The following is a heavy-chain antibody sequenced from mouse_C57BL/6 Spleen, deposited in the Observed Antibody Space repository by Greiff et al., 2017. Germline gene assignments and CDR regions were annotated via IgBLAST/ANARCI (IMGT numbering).Heavy chain of an antibody. D-gene: IGHD2-4*01. CDR3: ARGDYDYEGDFDY. CDR2: IYPGSGNT. J-gene: IGHJ2*01. Sequence: VQLQQSGPELVKPGASVKISCKASGYSFTSYYIHWVKQRPGQGLEWIGWIYPGSGNTKYNEKFKGKATLTADTSSSTAYMQLSSLTSEDSAVYYCARGDYDYEGDFDYGGQGTTLTVSS. CDR1: GYSFTSYY. V-gene: IGHV1-66*01.